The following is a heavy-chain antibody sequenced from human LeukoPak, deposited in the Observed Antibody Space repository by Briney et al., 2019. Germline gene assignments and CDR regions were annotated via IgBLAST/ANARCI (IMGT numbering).Heavy chain of an antibody. CDR3: ARGSGWFGESERSFDP. V-gene: IGHV1-18*04. CDR1: GYTFTSYG. D-gene: IGHD3-10*01. CDR2: ISAYNGNT. J-gene: IGHJ5*02. Sequence: ASVKVSCKASGYTFTSYGISWVRQAPGQGLEWMGWISAYNGNTNYAQKLQGRVNMTTDTSTSTAYMELRSLRSDDTAVYYCARGSGWFGESERSFDPWGQGTLVTVSS.